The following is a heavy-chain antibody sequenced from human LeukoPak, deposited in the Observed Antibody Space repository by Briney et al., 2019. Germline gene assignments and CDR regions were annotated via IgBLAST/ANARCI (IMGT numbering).Heavy chain of an antibody. J-gene: IGHJ4*02. V-gene: IGHV3-7*01. D-gene: IGHD2-21*02. CDR1: RFTFSNYW. CDR2: INQDGSKK. CDR3: AKWGPYCVGDYCPALDS. Sequence: GGSLRLSCVASRFTFSNYWMSWVRQAPGKGLEWVANINQDGSKKRYADSMKGRFTIPRDNAKESLYLQLNSLRAEDTAVYYCAKWGPYCVGDYCPALDSWGPGTLVTVSS.